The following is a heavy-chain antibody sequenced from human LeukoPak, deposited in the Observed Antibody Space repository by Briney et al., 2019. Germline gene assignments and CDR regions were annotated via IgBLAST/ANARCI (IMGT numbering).Heavy chain of an antibody. CDR1: GGSISSYY. V-gene: IGHV4-59*01. CDR3: AREAPWFDP. Sequence: PSETLSLTCTVSGGSISSYYWSWIRQPPGKGLEWIGYIYYSGSTNYNPSLKSRVTISVDTSKNQFSLKLSSATAADTAVYYCAREAPWFDPWGQGTLVTVSS. J-gene: IGHJ5*02. CDR2: IYYSGST.